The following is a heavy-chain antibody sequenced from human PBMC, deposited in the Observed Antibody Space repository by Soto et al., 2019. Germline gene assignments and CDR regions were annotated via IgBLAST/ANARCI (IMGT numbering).Heavy chain of an antibody. CDR3: AVTDEYGQNDYNWFDP. CDR1: GGTFSSYA. V-gene: IGHV1-69*01. Sequence: QVQLVQSGAEVKKPGSSVKVSCKASGGTFSSYAISWVRQAPGQGLEWMGGIIPIFGPANYAQKFQGRVTITADESTSTAYMELSSLRSEDTAVYYCAVTDEYGQNDYNWFDPWGQGTLVTVSS. D-gene: IGHD1-1*01. CDR2: IIPIFGPA. J-gene: IGHJ5*02.